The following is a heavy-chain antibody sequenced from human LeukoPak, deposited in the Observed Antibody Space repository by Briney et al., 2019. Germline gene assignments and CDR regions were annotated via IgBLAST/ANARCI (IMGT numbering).Heavy chain of an antibody. Sequence: SETLSLTCDVSGGSITPYYWNWIRQTPGKGLEWIGFIQGGGSAYYNPSLKSRLSILVDMSKNQVSLRLNSVTAADTAVYYCARQSYYYDSRGSYYYYMDVWGKGTTVTVSS. CDR1: GGSITPYY. V-gene: IGHV4-59*08. D-gene: IGHD3-22*01. CDR3: ARQSYYYDSRGSYYYYMDV. CDR2: IQGGGSA. J-gene: IGHJ6*03.